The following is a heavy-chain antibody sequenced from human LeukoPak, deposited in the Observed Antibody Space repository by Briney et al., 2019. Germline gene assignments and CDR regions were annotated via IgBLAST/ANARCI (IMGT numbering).Heavy chain of an antibody. V-gene: IGHV3-7*01. D-gene: IGHD5-24*01. CDR1: RFTFSSYW. J-gene: IGHJ4*02. CDR3: ARDRVYGYNVKLDY. Sequence: GGSLRLSCAASRFTFSSYWMSWVRQAPGKGLEWVANIKQDGSEKYYADSVKGRFTISRDNSKNTLYLQMNSLRAEDTAVYYCARDRVYGYNVKLDYWGQGTLVTVSS. CDR2: IKQDGSEK.